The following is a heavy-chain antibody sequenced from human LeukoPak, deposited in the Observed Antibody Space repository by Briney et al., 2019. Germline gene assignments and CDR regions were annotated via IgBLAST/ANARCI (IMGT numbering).Heavy chain of an antibody. CDR2: ISTSSRYI. D-gene: IGHD2-2*01. Sequence: GGSLSLFCAASGFTLSNYDMNWVRQAPGKGRGWVSSISTSSRYIYYKDSVRGRFTISRDDAKNSLYLEMNSLRAEDTAVYYCARADCSSSTCYLRRSWFDPWGQGTLVTVSS. J-gene: IGHJ5*02. CDR1: GFTLSNYD. CDR3: ARADCSSSTCYLRRSWFDP. V-gene: IGHV3-21*01.